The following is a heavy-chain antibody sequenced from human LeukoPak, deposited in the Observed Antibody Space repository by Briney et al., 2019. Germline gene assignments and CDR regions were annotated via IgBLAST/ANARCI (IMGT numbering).Heavy chain of an antibody. D-gene: IGHD3-22*01. CDR2: INHDGRT. J-gene: IGHJ3*01. CDR1: GGSFSNYY. Sequence: SETLSLTCAVFGGSFSNYYWTWIRQPPGKGLEWIGEINHDGRTNYNTSLKSRLTMSVDTSKNQFSLKLSSVTAADTSVYYCAREDDTSGCDAFDVWGQGTMVTVSS. CDR3: AREDDTSGCDAFDV. V-gene: IGHV4-34*01.